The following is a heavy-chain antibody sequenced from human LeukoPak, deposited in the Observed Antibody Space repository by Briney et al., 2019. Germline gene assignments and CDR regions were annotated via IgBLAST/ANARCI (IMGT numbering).Heavy chain of an antibody. CDR2: ISAYNGNT. CDR3: ARALTGRWSGYYSPEYFQH. V-gene: IGHV1-18*01. Sequence: GASVKVSCKASGYTFTSYGISWVRQAPGQGLEWMGWISAYNGNTNYAQKLQGRVTMTTDTSTSTAYMELRSLRSDDTAVYYCARALTGRWSGYYSPEYFQHWGQGTLVTVSS. CDR1: GYTFTSYG. D-gene: IGHD3-3*01. J-gene: IGHJ1*01.